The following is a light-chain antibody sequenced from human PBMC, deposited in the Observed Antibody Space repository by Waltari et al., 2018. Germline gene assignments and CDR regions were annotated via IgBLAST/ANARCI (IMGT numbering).Light chain of an antibody. CDR1: NIGSKS. V-gene: IGLV3-21*01. CDR3: QVWDSSSWV. Sequence: SYVLTQPPAVSVAPGQTARISCGGTNIGSKSVHWYHQRPGQSPVLVIQYDRRRPSGIPDRLSGSTSSNTATLTISRVEAGDEADYYCQVWDSSSWVFGGGTKLTVL. CDR2: YDR. J-gene: IGLJ3*02.